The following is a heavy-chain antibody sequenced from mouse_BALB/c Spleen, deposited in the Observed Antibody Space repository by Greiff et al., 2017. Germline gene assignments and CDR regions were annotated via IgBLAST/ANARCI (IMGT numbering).Heavy chain of an antibody. D-gene: IGHD1-1*01. J-gene: IGHJ2*01. Sequence: EVKLVESGGGLVKPGGSLKLSCAASGFTFSSYAMSWVRQTPEKRLEWVASISSGGSTYYPDSVKGRFTISRDNARNILYLQMSSLRSEDTAMYYCARDPDYYGSSSGYFDYWGQGTTLTVSS. CDR3: ARDPDYYGSSSGYFDY. CDR2: ISSGGST. CDR1: GFTFSSYA. V-gene: IGHV5-6-5*01.